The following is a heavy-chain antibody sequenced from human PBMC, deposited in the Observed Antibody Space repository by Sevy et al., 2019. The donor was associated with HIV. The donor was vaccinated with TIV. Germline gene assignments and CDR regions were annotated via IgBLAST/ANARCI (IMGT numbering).Heavy chain of an antibody. V-gene: IGHV3-23*01. J-gene: IGHJ4*02. CDR2: ISHTSESS. D-gene: IGHD3-3*01. CDR1: GFTRSSYV. CDR3: AGRRVGDFWSGSVRGPWAGGPLFDY. Sequence: GGSLRLSCAASGFTRSSYVMSWVRHSPGKGLEWVSTISHTSESSNYADSVKGRFTISRDNSKNTLYLQMNSLRVEDTAVYYCAGRRVGDFWSGSVRGPWAGGPLFDYWGQGTLVTVSS.